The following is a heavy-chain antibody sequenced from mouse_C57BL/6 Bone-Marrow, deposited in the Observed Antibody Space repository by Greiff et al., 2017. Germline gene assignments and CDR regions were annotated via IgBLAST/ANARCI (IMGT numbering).Heavy chain of an antibody. V-gene: IGHV1-53*01. J-gene: IGHJ2*01. CDR1: GYTFTSYW. CDR3: ARSHLMTTVVAGFDY. CDR2: INPSNGGT. Sequence: QVQLQQPGTELVKPGASVKMSCKASGYTFTSYWMHWVKQRPGQGLEWIGNINPSNGGTNYNEKFKSKATMTVDKSSSTAYMQLSSLTSEDSAVYYWARSHLMTTVVAGFDYWGQGTTLTVSS. D-gene: IGHD1-1*01.